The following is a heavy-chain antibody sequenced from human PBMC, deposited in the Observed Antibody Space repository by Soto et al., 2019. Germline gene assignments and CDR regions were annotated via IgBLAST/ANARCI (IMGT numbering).Heavy chain of an antibody. CDR3: SRVYRINMVRGELAEY. J-gene: IGHJ4*02. D-gene: IGHD3-10*01. CDR2: ISAYNGNT. CDR1: GYTFTSYG. V-gene: IGHV1-18*01. Sequence: QVQLVQSGAEVKKPGASVKVSCKASGYTFTSYGISWVRQAPGQGLEWMGWISAYNGNTNHAQKLQGRVTMTTDTSTRTESMEPTRPRSDDTAGYYCSRVYRINMVRGELAEYWGQGTLGTVSS.